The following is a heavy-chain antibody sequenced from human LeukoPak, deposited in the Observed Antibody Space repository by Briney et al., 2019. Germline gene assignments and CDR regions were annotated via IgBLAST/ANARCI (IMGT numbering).Heavy chain of an antibody. Sequence: GGSLRLSCAASGFTFSSYAMHWVRQAPGKGLEWVAVISYDGSNKYYADSVKGRFTISRDNSKNTLYLQMNSLRAEDTAVYYCAKDPNLQTITIFGVVTPTPYYFDYWGQGTLVTVSS. V-gene: IGHV3-30-3*01. CDR1: GFTFSSYA. J-gene: IGHJ4*02. CDR2: ISYDGSNK. D-gene: IGHD3-3*01. CDR3: AKDPNLQTITIFGVVTPTPYYFDY.